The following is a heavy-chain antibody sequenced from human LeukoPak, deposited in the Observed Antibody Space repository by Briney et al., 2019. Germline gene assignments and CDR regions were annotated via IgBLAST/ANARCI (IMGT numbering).Heavy chain of an antibody. CDR1: GFTFTSYA. D-gene: IGHD5-18*01. CDR2: IWYDGSNT. J-gene: IGHJ3*02. CDR3: ARAPGAYSYGANDAFHI. V-gene: IGHV3-33*01. Sequence: GGSLRLSCVASGFTFTSYAMHWVRQAPGKGLEWVAVIWYDGSNTYYADSVKGRFTISRDNSKNTLLLQMNSLRAEDTAVCYCARAPGAYSYGANDAFHIWGQGTMVTVSS.